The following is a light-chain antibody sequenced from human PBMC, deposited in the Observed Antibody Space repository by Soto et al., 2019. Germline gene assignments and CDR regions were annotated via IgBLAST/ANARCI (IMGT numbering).Light chain of an antibody. J-gene: IGLJ2*01. CDR3: AAWDDSLSGVV. CDR1: RTNIGSNY. V-gene: IGLV1-47*02. Sequence: QSVLTQPPSASGTPGQRVTISCSGSRTNIGSNYVYWYQQLPRTAPKLLISGNNQRPSGVPDRFSGSKSGTSASLAISGLRSEDEADYYCAAWDDSLSGVVFGGGTKLTVL. CDR2: GNN.